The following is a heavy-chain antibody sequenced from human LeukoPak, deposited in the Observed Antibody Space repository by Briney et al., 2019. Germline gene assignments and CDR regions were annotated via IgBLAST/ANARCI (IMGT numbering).Heavy chain of an antibody. CDR3: ARDPTGYSSGWLGPEALYFDY. J-gene: IGHJ4*02. CDR2: IIPIFGTA. D-gene: IGHD6-19*01. V-gene: IGHV1-69*05. CDR1: GGTFSSYA. Sequence: ASVKVSCKASGGTFSSYAISWVRQAPGQGLEWMGGIIPIFGTASYAQKFQGRVTMTRDTSTSTVYMELSSLRSEDTAVYYCARDPTGYSSGWLGPEALYFDYWGQGTLVTVSS.